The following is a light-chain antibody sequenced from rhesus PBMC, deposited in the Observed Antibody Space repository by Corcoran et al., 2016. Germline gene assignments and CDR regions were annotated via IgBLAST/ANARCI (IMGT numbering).Light chain of an antibody. Sequence: DIQMTQSPSSLSASVGDRVTITCRASQGISSWLVWYQKKPGKAPNILLYKASSLQSGVHSRFRGSGSGTDFTLTSSSLQPEDSAIYYCQQYNSAPPTFGQGTKVEIK. CDR2: KAS. V-gene: IGKV1-21*01. CDR3: QQYNSAPPT. CDR1: QGISSW. J-gene: IGKJ1*01.